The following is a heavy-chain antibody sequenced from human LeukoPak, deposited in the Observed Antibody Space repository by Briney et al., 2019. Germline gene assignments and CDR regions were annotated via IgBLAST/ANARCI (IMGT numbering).Heavy chain of an antibody. CDR2: IIPIFGTA. CDR3: ARVVGRGGTDYYYYYMDV. D-gene: IGHD3-10*01. Sequence: SVKVSCKASGGTFSSYAISWVRQAPGQGLEWMGGIIPIFGTANYAQKFQGRVTITADESTSTAYMELSSLRSEDTAVYYCARVVGRGGTDYYYYYMDVWGKGTTVTISS. J-gene: IGHJ6*03. V-gene: IGHV1-69*13. CDR1: GGTFSSYA.